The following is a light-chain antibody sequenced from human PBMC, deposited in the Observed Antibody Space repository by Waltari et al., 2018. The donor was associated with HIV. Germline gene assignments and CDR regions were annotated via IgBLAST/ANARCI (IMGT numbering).Light chain of an antibody. J-gene: IGKJ2*01. CDR1: QSLTAN. CDR3: QQKNHWPPYT. Sequence: TLLTQSPATLSVSPGERVTLSCRASQSLTANFAWYQQRPGQAPRLLIYGASSRATGIVARRTGSGSGTDYTLTISTGQSEDAAVYYCQQKNHWPPYTFGQGTKL. CDR2: GAS. V-gene: IGKV3-15*01.